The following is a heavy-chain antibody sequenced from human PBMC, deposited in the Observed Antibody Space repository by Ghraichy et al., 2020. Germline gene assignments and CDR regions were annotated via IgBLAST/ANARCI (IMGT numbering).Heavy chain of an antibody. CDR3: AESITIFGPYYYMDV. CDR1: GFTFSSYA. J-gene: IGHJ6*03. D-gene: IGHD3-3*01. Sequence: GGSLRLSCAASGFTFSSYAMSWVRQAPGKGLEWVSAISGSGGSTYYADSVKGRFTISRDNSKNTLYLQMNSLRAEDTAVYYCAESITIFGPYYYMDVWGKGTTVTVSS. CDR2: ISGSGGST. V-gene: IGHV3-23*01.